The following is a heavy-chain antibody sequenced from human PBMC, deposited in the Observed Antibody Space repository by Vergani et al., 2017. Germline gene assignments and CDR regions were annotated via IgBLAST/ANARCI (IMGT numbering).Heavy chain of an antibody. Sequence: QVQLQESGPGLVKPSETLSLTCTVSGGSISSYYWSWILQPPGKGLEWIGYIYYSWSTNYNPSLKSRVTISVDTSKNQFSLKLSSVTAADTAVYYCARHYYDSSGYYSDYWGQGTLVTVSS. D-gene: IGHD3-22*01. V-gene: IGHV4-59*08. J-gene: IGHJ4*02. CDR2: IYYSWST. CDR1: GGSISSYY. CDR3: ARHYYDSSGYYSDY.